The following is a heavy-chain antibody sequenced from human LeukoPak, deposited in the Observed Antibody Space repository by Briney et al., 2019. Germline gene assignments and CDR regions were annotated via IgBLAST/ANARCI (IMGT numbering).Heavy chain of an antibody. J-gene: IGHJ5*02. CDR1: GGSISSGDYY. V-gene: IGHV4-30-4*01. CDR2: IYYSGST. D-gene: IGHD3-10*01. CDR3: AGNDYYGSGSYLGWFDP. Sequence: TSETLSLTCTVSGGSISSGDYYWSWIRQPPGKGLEWIGYIYYSGSTYYNPSLKSRVTISVDTSKNQFSLKLSSVTAADTAVYYCAGNDYYGSGSYLGWFDPWGQGTLVTVSS.